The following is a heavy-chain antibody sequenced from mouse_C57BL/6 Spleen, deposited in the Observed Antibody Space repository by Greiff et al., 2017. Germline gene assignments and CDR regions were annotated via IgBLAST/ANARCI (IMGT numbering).Heavy chain of an antibody. Sequence: EVQVVESEGGLVQPGSSMKLSCTASGFTFSDYYMAWVRQVPEKGLEWVANINYDGSSTYYLDSLKSRFIISRDNAKNILYLQMSSLKSEDTATYYCARDKDYGRDAWYFDVWGTGTTVTVSS. CDR1: GFTFSDYY. CDR3: ARDKDYGRDAWYFDV. D-gene: IGHD1-1*01. CDR2: INYDGSST. J-gene: IGHJ1*03. V-gene: IGHV5-16*01.